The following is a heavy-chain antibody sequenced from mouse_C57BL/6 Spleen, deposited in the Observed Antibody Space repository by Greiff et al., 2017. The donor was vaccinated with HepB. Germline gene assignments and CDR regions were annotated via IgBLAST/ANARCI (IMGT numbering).Heavy chain of an antibody. CDR1: GFSLTSYG. D-gene: IGHD1-1*01. CDR2: IWSGGST. V-gene: IGHV2-2*01. CDR3: ARNLITTVVAPFAY. J-gene: IGHJ3*01. Sequence: VQLQQSGPGLVQPSQSLSITCTVSGFSLTSYGVHWVRQSPGKGLEWLGVIWSGGSTDYNAAFISRLSISKDNSKSQVFFKMNSLQADDTAIYYCARNLITTVVAPFAYWGQGTLVTVSA.